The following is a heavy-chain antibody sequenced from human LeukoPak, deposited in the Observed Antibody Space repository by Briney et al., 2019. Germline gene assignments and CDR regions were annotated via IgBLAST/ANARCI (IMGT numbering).Heavy chain of an antibody. D-gene: IGHD4-23*01. CDR2: ISSSGSPI. CDR3: GGDRTTVVTPRPYYYGMDG. CDR1: GFTFSDYY. V-gene: IGHV3-11*01. J-gene: IGHJ6*02. Sequence: PGGSLRLSCAASGFTFSDYYMSWIRQAPGKGLEWVSYISSSGSPIYYADSVKGRFTISTDNAKNSPYLQMTSLRAEDTAVHYLGGDRTTVVTPRPYYYGMDGWAKGPRSPSP.